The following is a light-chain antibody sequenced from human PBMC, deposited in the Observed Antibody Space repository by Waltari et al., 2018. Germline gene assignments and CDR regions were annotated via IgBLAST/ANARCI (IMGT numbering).Light chain of an antibody. CDR2: GAF. Sequence: EIVLTQSPGTLSLSPGERATLSCRASQSISSNYLAWYQQKSGQAPRLLIYGAFNRATGIPDRFSGSGSGTDFTLTISGLDPEDFAVYYCQQYVVSPPPLMYTFGQGTKLEIK. CDR3: QQYVVSPPPLMYT. J-gene: IGKJ2*01. V-gene: IGKV3-20*01. CDR1: QSISSNY.